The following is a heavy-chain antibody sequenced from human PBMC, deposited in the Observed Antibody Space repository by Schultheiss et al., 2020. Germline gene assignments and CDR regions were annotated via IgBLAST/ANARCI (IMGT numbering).Heavy chain of an antibody. CDR3: AKDWDRVDY. CDR2: MSYDGSDK. Sequence: GGSLRLSCAASGFIFSSYGMHWVRQAPGKGLEWVAVMSYDGSDKYYADSVKGRFTISRDNSKNTLYLQMNSLRAEDTAMYYCAKDWDRVDYWGQGTLVTVSS. D-gene: IGHD1-26*01. J-gene: IGHJ4*02. V-gene: IGHV3-30*18. CDR1: GFIFSSYG.